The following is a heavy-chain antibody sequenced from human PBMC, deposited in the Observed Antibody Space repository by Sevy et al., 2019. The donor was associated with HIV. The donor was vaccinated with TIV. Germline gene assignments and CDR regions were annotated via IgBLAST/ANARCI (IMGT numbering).Heavy chain of an antibody. Sequence: SETLSLTCSVSDGSISSRSHYWGWIRQPPGKGLEWIGIIYYSGSTYYNPSLKSRVTISADTSKNQFVLKLNSVTAADTAVYYCASSPSYTSGWYLRWYFDLWGRGTLVTVSS. D-gene: IGHD6-19*01. V-gene: IGHV4-39*01. CDR2: IYYSGST. J-gene: IGHJ2*01. CDR1: DGSISSRSHY. CDR3: ASSPSYTSGWYLRWYFDL.